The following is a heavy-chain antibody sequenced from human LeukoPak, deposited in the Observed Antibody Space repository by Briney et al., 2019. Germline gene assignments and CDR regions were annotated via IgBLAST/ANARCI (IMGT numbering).Heavy chain of an antibody. CDR2: ISYDGSNK. D-gene: IGHD3-10*01. CDR3: ARNTEGVRGRP. Sequence: GGSLRLSCAASGFTFSSYGMHWVRQAPGKGLEWVAVISYDGSNKYYADSVKGRFTISRDNSKNTLYLQMNSLRAEDTAVYYCARNTEGVRGRPWGQGTLVTVSS. CDR1: GFTFSSYG. J-gene: IGHJ5*02. V-gene: IGHV3-30*03.